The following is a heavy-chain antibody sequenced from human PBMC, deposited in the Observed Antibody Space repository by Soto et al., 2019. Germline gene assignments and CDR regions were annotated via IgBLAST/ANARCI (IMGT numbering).Heavy chain of an antibody. CDR2: IKSKTDGGTT. D-gene: IGHD6-13*01. V-gene: IGHV3-15*07. CDR1: GFTFSNAW. CDR3: TTEGIAAAGTKYPREYYYYYYGMDV. Sequence: PGGSLRLSCAASGFTFSNAWMNWVRQAPGKGLEWVGRIKSKTDGGTTDYAAPVKGRFTISRDDSKNTLYLQMNSLKTEDTAVYYCTTEGIAAAGTKYPREYYYYYYGMDVWGQGTTVTVSS. J-gene: IGHJ6*02.